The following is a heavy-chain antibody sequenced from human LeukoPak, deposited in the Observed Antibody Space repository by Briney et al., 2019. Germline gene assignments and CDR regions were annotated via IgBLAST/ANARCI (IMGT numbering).Heavy chain of an antibody. CDR2: IRYDGSNK. CDR1: RFTFNKFG. V-gene: IGHV3-30*02. Sequence: PGGSLRLSCVASRFTFNKFGMHWVRQAPGKGLEWVAFIRYDGSNKYYPDFVKGRFTISRDNSKNTLYLQMKSLRTEDTAVYYCARGISSSSTFDAFDMWGQGTMVTVSS. D-gene: IGHD2-2*01. CDR3: ARGISSSSTFDAFDM. J-gene: IGHJ3*02.